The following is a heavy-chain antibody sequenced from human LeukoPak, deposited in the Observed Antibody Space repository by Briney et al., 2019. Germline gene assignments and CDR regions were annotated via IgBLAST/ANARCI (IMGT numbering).Heavy chain of an antibody. V-gene: IGHV1-46*01. Sequence: ASVKVSCKASGYTFTSYYMHWVRQAPGQGLEWMGINNPSGGSTSYAQKFQGRVTMTRDTSTSTVYMELSSLRSEDTAVYYCARAEYDFWSGYYLTQLDYWGQGTLVTVSS. J-gene: IGHJ4*02. CDR1: GYTFTSYY. CDR3: ARAEYDFWSGYYLTQLDY. CDR2: NNPSGGST. D-gene: IGHD3-3*01.